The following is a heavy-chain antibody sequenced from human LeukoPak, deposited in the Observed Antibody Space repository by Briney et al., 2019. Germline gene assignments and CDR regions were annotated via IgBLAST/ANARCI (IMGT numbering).Heavy chain of an antibody. D-gene: IGHD1-14*01. Sequence: QAGGSLRLSCAASGFTFSDCWMTWVRQAPGKGLEWVANIKKDGSDKYYVDSVKGRFTVSRDNAKNSLYLQLNSLRVEDTAVYYCLQYNSGNTWGQGTLVTVSS. CDR3: LQYNSGNT. J-gene: IGHJ5*02. V-gene: IGHV3-7*01. CDR1: GFTFSDCW. CDR2: IKKDGSDK.